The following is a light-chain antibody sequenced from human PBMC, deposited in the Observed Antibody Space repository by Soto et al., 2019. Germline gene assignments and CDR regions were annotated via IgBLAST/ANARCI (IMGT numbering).Light chain of an antibody. J-gene: IGLJ1*01. Sequence: QSVLTQPPSASGTPGQRVTISCSGSSSNIGSNPVNWYQQLPGTAPKLLIYSNNQRPSGVPDRFSGSKSGTSASLAISGLQSDDEADYYCAAWDDSLNVYVFGTGTKVT. CDR2: SNN. V-gene: IGLV1-44*01. CDR3: AAWDDSLNVYV. CDR1: SSNIGSNP.